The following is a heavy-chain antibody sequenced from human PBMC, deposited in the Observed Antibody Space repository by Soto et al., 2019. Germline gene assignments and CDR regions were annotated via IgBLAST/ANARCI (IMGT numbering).Heavy chain of an antibody. V-gene: IGHV1-2*02. CDR3: ARDALDYYDILTGYPSDAFDI. J-gene: IGHJ3*02. Sequence: GASVKVSCKASGYTFTGYYMHWVRQAPGQGLEWMGWINPNSGDTNYAQKLQGRVTMTTDTSTSTAYMELRSLRSDDTAVYYCARDALDYYDILTGYPSDAFDIWGQGTMVTVSS. CDR1: GYTFTGYY. CDR2: INPNSGDT. D-gene: IGHD3-9*01.